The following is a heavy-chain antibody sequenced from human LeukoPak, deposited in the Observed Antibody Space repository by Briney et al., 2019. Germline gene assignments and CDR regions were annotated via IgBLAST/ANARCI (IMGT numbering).Heavy chain of an antibody. V-gene: IGHV1-46*02. CDR3: ARESYGEEDN. CDR1: GYAFNSYY. Sequence: ASVRVSCKASGYAFNSYYMHWVRQAPGQGLEWMGIINPSGGSTSYAQKFQGRVTMTRDTSTSTVYMELSSLRSEDTAVYYCARESYGEEDNWGQGTLVTVSS. D-gene: IGHD4-17*01. J-gene: IGHJ4*02. CDR2: INPSGGST.